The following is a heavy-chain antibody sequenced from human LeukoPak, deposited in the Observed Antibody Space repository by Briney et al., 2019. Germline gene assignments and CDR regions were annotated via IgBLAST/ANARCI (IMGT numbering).Heavy chain of an antibody. V-gene: IGHV4-30-4*08. CDR2: IYYSGST. Sequence: SQALSLTCTVSGGSLSSGDYYWRWVRQPPGKGLEWIGYIYYSGSTYYNPSLKSRFTISVDTSKNQFSLKLSSVTAADTAVYYCARAAHDSSGSIPSDYWGQGTLVTVSS. J-gene: IGHJ4*02. D-gene: IGHD3-22*01. CDR3: ARAAHDSSGSIPSDY. CDR1: GGSLSSGDYY.